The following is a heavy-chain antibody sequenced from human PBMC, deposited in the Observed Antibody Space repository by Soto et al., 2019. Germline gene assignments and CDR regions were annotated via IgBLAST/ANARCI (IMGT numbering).Heavy chain of an antibody. CDR3: ARVDRGVIIVSYYYYMDV. D-gene: IGHD3-10*01. V-gene: IGHV3-66*01. Sequence: EVQLVESGGGLVQPGGSLRLSCAASGFTVSSNYMSWVRQAPGKGLEWVSVIYSGGSTYYADSVKSRFTISRDNSKNTLYLQRNSLRAEDTAVYYCARVDRGVIIVSYYYYMDVWGKGTTVTVSS. J-gene: IGHJ6*03. CDR2: IYSGGST. CDR1: GFTVSSNY.